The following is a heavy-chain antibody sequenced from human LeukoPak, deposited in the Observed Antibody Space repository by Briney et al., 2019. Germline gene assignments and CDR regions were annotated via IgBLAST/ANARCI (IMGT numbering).Heavy chain of an antibody. CDR2: ISGSGGST. CDR3: AELGITMIGGV. D-gene: IGHD3-10*02. CDR1: GFTFSSYG. V-gene: IGHV3-23*01. J-gene: IGHJ6*04. Sequence: GGSLRLSCAASGFTFSSYGMSWVRQAPGKGLEWVSAISGSGGSTYYADSVKGRFTISRDNAKNSLYLQMNSLRAEDTAVYYCAELGITMIGGVWGIGTTVTISS.